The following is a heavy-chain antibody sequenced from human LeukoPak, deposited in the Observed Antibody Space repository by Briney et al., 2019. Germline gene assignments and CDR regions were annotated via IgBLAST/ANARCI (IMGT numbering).Heavy chain of an antibody. CDR1: GFTFSSYS. D-gene: IGHD4-17*01. V-gene: IGHV3-21*01. CDR2: ISSSSSYI. CDR3: ARGGNGDYVENYYYGMDV. Sequence: PGGSLRLSCAASGFTFSSYSMNWVRQAPGKGLEWVSSISSSSSYIYYADSVKGRFTISRDNAKNTLYLQMNSLRAEDTAVYYCARGGNGDYVENYYYGMDVWGQGTTVTVSS. J-gene: IGHJ6*02.